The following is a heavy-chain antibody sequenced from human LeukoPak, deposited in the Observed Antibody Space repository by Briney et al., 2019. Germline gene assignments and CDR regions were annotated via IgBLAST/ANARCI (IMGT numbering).Heavy chain of an antibody. Sequence: ASVKVSCKASGYTFTGYYMHWVRQAPGQGLEWMGWINPNNGCTSYAQKFQGRVTMTRDTSITTAYMELPTLTSDDTAVYYCARGSSSPVPNFDYWGQGTLVTVSS. CDR1: GYTFTGYY. CDR3: ARGSSSPVPNFDY. CDR2: INPNNGCT. J-gene: IGHJ4*02. V-gene: IGHV1-2*02. D-gene: IGHD6-13*01.